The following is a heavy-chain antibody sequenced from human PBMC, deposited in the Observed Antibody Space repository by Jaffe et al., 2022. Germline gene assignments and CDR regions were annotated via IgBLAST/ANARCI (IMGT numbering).Heavy chain of an antibody. J-gene: IGHJ4*02. D-gene: IGHD6-6*01. Sequence: QVQLQESGPGLVKPSETLSLTCTVSGGSVSSGSYYWSWIRQPPGKGLEWIGYIYYSGSTNYNPSLKSRVTISVDTSKNQFSLKLSSVTAADTAVYYCARVIYSSSTDYWGQGTLVTVSS. CDR2: IYYSGST. CDR3: ARVIYSSSTDY. CDR1: GGSVSSGSYY. V-gene: IGHV4-61*01.